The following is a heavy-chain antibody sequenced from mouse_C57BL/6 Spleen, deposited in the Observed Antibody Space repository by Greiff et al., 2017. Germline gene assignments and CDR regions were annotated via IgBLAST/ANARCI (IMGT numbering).Heavy chain of an antibody. J-gene: IGHJ3*01. CDR1: GYTFTDYY. CDR3: ARAGDSGFAY. D-gene: IGHD2-13*01. V-gene: IGHV1-76*01. CDR2: IYPGSGNT. Sequence: QVQLKESGAELVRPGASVKLSCKASGYTFTDYYINWVKQRPGQGLEWIARIYPGSGNTYYNEKFKGKATLTAEKSSSTAYMQLSSLTSEDSAVYFCARAGDSGFAYWGQGTLVTVSA.